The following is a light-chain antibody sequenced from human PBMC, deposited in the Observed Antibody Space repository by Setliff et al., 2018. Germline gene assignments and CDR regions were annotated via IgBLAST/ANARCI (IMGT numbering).Light chain of an antibody. Sequence: QSALTQPPSVSAAPRQTVTISCSGSSSNIGSSYVSWYQQVPGTAPKLLIYDNDKRPSGIPDRFSGSKSGASGTLGITGLQTGDEAEYYCATWEFSLRGVVFGGGTQLTVL. J-gene: IGLJ2*01. V-gene: IGLV1-51*01. CDR3: ATWEFSLRGVV. CDR2: DND. CDR1: SSNIGSSY.